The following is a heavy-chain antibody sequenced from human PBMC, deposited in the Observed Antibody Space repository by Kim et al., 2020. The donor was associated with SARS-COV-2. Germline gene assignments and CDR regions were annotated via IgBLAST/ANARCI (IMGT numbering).Heavy chain of an antibody. D-gene: IGHD3-16*01. Sequence: GGSLRLSCAASGFTFSTYGMHWVRQAPGKGLEWVAVIWYDGSNKYYADSVKGRFTISRDNSKNTLYLQINSLRAEDTAVYYWARDSRGIWYYFDYWGQGTLVTVSS. V-gene: IGHV3-33*01. J-gene: IGHJ4*02. CDR1: GFTFSTYG. CDR3: ARDSRGIWYYFDY. CDR2: IWYDGSNK.